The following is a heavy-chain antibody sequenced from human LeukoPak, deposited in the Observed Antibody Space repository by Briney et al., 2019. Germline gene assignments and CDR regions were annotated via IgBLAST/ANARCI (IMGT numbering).Heavy chain of an antibody. V-gene: IGHV3-30*03. Sequence: PGRSLRHSCAASRFTFSTFGMHWVRQAPGKGLEWVAVISSDGSNKYYADSVKGRFTISRDKSKNTVYLQMNSLRFEDTAMYYCARNWFDPWGQGTLVTVSS. J-gene: IGHJ5*02. CDR2: ISSDGSNK. CDR3: ARNWFDP. CDR1: RFTFSTFG.